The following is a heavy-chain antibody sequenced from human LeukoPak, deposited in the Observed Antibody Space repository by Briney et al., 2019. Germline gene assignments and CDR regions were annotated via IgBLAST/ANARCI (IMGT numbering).Heavy chain of an antibody. D-gene: IGHD1-26*01. J-gene: IGHJ2*01. CDR1: GGSISSYY. CDR2: VYYSGST. CDR3: ARRGANSGSYSHFDL. Sequence: SETLSLTCTVSGGSISSYYWNWIRQPPGKGLEWIGSVYYSGSTNYNPSLKSRVTISLDTTKNKFSLQLGSVTAADTAVYYCARRGANSGSYSHFDLWGRGTLVTVSS. V-gene: IGHV4-59*01.